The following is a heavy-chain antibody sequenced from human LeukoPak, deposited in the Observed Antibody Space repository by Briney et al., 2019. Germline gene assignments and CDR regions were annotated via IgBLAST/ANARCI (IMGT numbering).Heavy chain of an antibody. CDR3: ARVRAGDCSSTSCLNWFDP. V-gene: IGHV1-69*13. D-gene: IGHD2-2*01. CDR2: IIPIFGTA. Sequence: SVNVSCKASGGTFSSYAISWVRQAPGQGLEWVGGIIPIFGTANYAQKFQGRVTITADESTSTAYMELSSLRSEDTAVYYCARVRAGDCSSTSCLNWFDPWGQGTLVTVSS. CDR1: GGTFSSYA. J-gene: IGHJ5*02.